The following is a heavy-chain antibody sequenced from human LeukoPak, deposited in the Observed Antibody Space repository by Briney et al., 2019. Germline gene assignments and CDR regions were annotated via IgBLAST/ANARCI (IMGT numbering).Heavy chain of an antibody. CDR1: GYTFTGYY. J-gene: IGHJ5*02. CDR2: INPNSGGT. D-gene: IGHD1-26*01. CDR3: ARYYGSSHKYNWFDP. V-gene: IGHV1-2*02. Sequence: GASVTVSLKASGYTFTGYYMHWVRQAPGQGLEWMGWINPNSGGTNYAQKFQGRVTMTRDTSISTAYMELSRLRSDDTAVYYCARYYGSSHKYNWFDPWGQGTLVTVSS.